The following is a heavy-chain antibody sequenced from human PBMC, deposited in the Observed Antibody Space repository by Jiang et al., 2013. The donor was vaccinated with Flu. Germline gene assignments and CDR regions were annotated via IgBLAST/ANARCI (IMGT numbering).Heavy chain of an antibody. V-gene: IGHV1-18*04. CDR2: ISGYSGHT. CDR1: GYTFTNYG. CDR3: AREGYREVDY. Sequence: GAEVKKPGASIKVSCKASGYTFTNYGVTWVRQAPGQGLEWIGWISGYSGHTDYAQKFQGRVTMSTDTATSTAYMELRSLTSGDTAVYFCAREGYREVDYWGQGTRV. D-gene: IGHD5-18*01. J-gene: IGHJ4*02.